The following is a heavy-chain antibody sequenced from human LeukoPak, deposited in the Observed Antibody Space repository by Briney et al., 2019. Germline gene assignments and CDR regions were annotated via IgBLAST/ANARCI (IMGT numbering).Heavy chain of an antibody. CDR2: INPNSGGT. J-gene: IGHJ4*02. CDR1: GYTFTGYY. Sequence: ASVKVSCKASGYTFTGYYMHCVRQAPGQGLEWMGWINPNSGGTNYAQKFRGRVTMTRDTSISTAYMELSRLRSDDTAVYYCAPGGRITFGGEPAYYFDYWGQGTLVTVSS. V-gene: IGHV1-2*02. D-gene: IGHD3-16*01. CDR3: APGGRITFGGEPAYYFDY.